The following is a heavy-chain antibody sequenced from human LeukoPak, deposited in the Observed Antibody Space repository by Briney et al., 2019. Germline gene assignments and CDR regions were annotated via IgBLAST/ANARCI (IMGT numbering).Heavy chain of an antibody. Sequence: ASVKVSCKASGYTFTSYDINWVRQATGQGLEWMGWMNPNSGNTGYAQKFQGRVTMTRNTSISTAYMELSSLRSEDTAVYYCARWGYCSGGSCYSLYYYYYMDVWGKGTTVTISS. CDR2: MNPNSGNT. CDR3: ARWGYCSGGSCYSLYYYYYMDV. D-gene: IGHD2-15*01. J-gene: IGHJ6*03. V-gene: IGHV1-8*01. CDR1: GYTFTSYD.